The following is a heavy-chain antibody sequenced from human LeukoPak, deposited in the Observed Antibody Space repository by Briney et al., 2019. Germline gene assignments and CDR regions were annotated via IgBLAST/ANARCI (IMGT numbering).Heavy chain of an antibody. CDR2: IYYSGST. V-gene: IGHV4-59*01. CDR3: ARGPSGERWLHSDY. Sequence: SETLSLTCTASGGSISSYYWSWIRQPPGKGLEWIGYIYYSGSTNYNPSLKSRVTISVDTSKNQFSLKLSSVTAADTAVYYCARGPSGERWLHSDYWGQGTLVTVSS. D-gene: IGHD5-24*01. CDR1: GGSISSYY. J-gene: IGHJ4*02.